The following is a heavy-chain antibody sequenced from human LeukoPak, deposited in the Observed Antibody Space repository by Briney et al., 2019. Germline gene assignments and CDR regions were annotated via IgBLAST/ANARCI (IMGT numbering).Heavy chain of an antibody. CDR3: ASSYYYDSSGYYYGY. CDR2: IYYSGST. V-gene: IGHV4-39*01. D-gene: IGHD3-22*01. J-gene: IGHJ4*02. Sequence: SETLSLTCTVSGGSISSSSYYWRWIRQPPGKGLEWIGSIYYSGSTYYNPSLKSRVTISVDTSKNQFSLKLSSVTAADTAVYYCASSYYYDSSGYYYGYWGQGTLVTVSS. CDR1: GGSISSSSYY.